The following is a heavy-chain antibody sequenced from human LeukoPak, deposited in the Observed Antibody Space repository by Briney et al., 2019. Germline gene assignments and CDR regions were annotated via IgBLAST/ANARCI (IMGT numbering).Heavy chain of an antibody. Sequence: SETLSLTCTVSGGPISSSSYYWGWIRQPPGKGLEWIGSIYYSGSTYYNPSLKSRVTISVDTSKNQFSLKLSSVTAADTAVYYCATAAPRNYDFWSGYHTDYWGQGTLVTVSS. CDR1: GGPISSSSYY. CDR3: ATAAPRNYDFWSGYHTDY. V-gene: IGHV4-39*01. J-gene: IGHJ4*02. CDR2: IYYSGST. D-gene: IGHD3-3*01.